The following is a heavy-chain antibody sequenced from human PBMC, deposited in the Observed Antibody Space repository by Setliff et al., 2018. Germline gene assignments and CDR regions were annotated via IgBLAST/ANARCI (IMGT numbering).Heavy chain of an antibody. CDR3: ARGGGSVLPNYYYFNYMDV. J-gene: IGHJ6*03. CDR2: INHSGST. Sequence: ASETLSLTCAVYGGSFSGYCWSWIRQPPGKGLEWIGEINHSGSTNYNQSLKSRVTLSVDTSKNQFSLQLTSVTAADTAIYYCARGGGSVLPNYYYFNYMDVWGKGTTVTVSS. CDR1: GGSFSGYC. D-gene: IGHD2-15*01. V-gene: IGHV4-34*01.